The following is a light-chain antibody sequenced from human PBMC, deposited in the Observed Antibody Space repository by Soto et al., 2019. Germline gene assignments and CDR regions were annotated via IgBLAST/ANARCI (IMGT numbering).Light chain of an antibody. Sequence: DIQMTQSPSSLSASVGDRVTITCRASQGIRNALAWYQQKLGKAPKSLIYDASSLQSGVPSWFSGSGSGTEFTLTISSLQPEDFATYCCLQHNSYPYTFGQGTKLEIK. CDR2: DAS. CDR1: QGIRNA. V-gene: IGKV1-17*01. J-gene: IGKJ2*01. CDR3: LQHNSYPYT.